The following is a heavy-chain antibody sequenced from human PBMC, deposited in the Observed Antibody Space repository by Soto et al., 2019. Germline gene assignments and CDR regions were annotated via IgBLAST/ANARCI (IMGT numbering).Heavy chain of an antibody. Sequence: QVQLVESGGGVVQPGRSLRLSCAASGFTFSDYGMHWVRQAPGKGLEWVAVIWYDGSNKYYADSVKGRFTISRDNSKHTLYLQMNSLRAEDTALYYCAREDYSSSSLDYWGQGTLVTVSS. CDR3: AREDYSSSSLDY. D-gene: IGHD6-13*01. J-gene: IGHJ4*02. CDR1: GFTFSDYG. V-gene: IGHV3-33*01. CDR2: IWYDGSNK.